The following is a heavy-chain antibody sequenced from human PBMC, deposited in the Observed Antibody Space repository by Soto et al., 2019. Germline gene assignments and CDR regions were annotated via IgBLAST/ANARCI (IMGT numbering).Heavy chain of an antibody. Sequence: SVKVSCKSSGGTFSSYAISWVRQAPGQGLEWMGGIIPIFGTGNYAQKFQGRVTITADESTSTAYMELSSLRSEDTAVYYCARARTSSCPVGCWFDPWGQGTLVTVSS. D-gene: IGHD2-15*01. CDR1: GGTFSSYA. J-gene: IGHJ5*02. CDR2: IIPIFGTG. V-gene: IGHV1-69*13. CDR3: ARARTSSCPVGCWFDP.